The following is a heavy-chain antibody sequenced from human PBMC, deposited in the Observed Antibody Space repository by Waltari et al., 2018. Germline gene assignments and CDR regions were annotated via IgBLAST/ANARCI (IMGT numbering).Heavy chain of an antibody. CDR1: GDSISSFH. J-gene: IGHJ5*02. Sequence: QVQLQESGPGLVKPSETLSLTCTVSGDSISSFHWSWIRPTPGKGLEWIGYVYSDGSTSYNPSLRSRVIISIDTSKNQFSLRLTSVTAADTAMYYCARFWSAYPNWFHPWGQGILVTVSS. V-gene: IGHV4-59*01. CDR2: VYSDGST. CDR3: ARFWSAYPNWFHP. D-gene: IGHD3-3*01.